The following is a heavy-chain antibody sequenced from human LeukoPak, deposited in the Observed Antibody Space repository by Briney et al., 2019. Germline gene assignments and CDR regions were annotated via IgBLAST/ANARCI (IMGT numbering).Heavy chain of an antibody. CDR1: GFTFTSYW. D-gene: IGHD1-14*01. V-gene: IGHV3-7*01. Sequence: GGSLRLSCAASGFTFTSYWMNWVRQAPGMGLEWVANIKQDGSEKYYVDSVKGRFTISRDNAKNSLYLQMNSLRAEDTAVYYCARDPDRDEVDYWGQGTLVTVSS. CDR2: IKQDGSEK. CDR3: ARDPDRDEVDY. J-gene: IGHJ4*02.